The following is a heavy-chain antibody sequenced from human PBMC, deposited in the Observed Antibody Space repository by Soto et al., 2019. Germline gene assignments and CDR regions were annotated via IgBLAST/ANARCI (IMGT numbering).Heavy chain of an antibody. D-gene: IGHD3-16*01. Sequence: GESLKISCRGSGYTFTDYWIVWVRQTPEKGLEWMGIIYPGDSNTRYSPSFQGQVTISADKSLSTAYLQWNSLKASDTAMYSCQGNAVGSFGVEFCYYGLDRWGQGTTGGVSS. V-gene: IGHV5-51*01. CDR3: QGNAVGSFGVEFCYYGLDR. CDR1: GYTFTDYW. CDR2: IYPGDSNT. J-gene: IGHJ6*02.